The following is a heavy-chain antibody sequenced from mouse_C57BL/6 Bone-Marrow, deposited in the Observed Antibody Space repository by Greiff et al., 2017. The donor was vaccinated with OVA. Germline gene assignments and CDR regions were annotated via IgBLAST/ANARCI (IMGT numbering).Heavy chain of an antibody. J-gene: IGHJ4*01. D-gene: IGHD2-2*01. CDR3: ARILMVTKAMDY. Sequence: EVNVVESGGGLVKPGGSLKLSCAASGFTFSDYGMHWVRQAPEKGLEWVAYISSGSSTIYYADTVKGRFTISRDNAKNTLFLQMTSLRSEDTAMYYCARILMVTKAMDYWGQGTSVTVSS. CDR1: GFTFSDYG. V-gene: IGHV5-17*01. CDR2: ISSGSSTI.